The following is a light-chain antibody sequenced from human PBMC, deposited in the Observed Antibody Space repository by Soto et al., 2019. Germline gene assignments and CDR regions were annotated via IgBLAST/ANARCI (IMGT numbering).Light chain of an antibody. J-gene: IGKJ1*01. Sequence: EIVLTQSPGTLSLSPGERATLSCTASQSVSNRYVAWYQQKPGQAPRLLIYGASFRATGISDRFSGSGSGTGFTLTISRLEPEDFAVYYWQQYASSPRTFGQGTKVDIK. V-gene: IGKV3-20*01. CDR2: GAS. CDR1: QSVSNRY. CDR3: QQYASSPRT.